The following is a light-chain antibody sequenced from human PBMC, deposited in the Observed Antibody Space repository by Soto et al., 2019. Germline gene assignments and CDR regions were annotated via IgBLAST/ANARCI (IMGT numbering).Light chain of an antibody. Sequence: EIVLTQSPGTLSLSPGERATLSCRASQSLHYDYLAWYQQKPGQAPRLLISGASNRATGIPDRFSGSGSGTDFTLTISRLEPEDFAVYYCQQYGRSPLVSFGPGTKVDLK. CDR3: QQYGRSPLVS. CDR2: GAS. CDR1: QSLHYDY. J-gene: IGKJ3*01. V-gene: IGKV3-20*01.